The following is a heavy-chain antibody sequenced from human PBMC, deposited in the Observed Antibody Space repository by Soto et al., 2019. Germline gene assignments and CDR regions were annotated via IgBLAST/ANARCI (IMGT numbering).Heavy chain of an antibody. Sequence: ASVKVSCKASGYTFTGYYMHWVRQAPGQGLEWMGWINPNSGGTNYAQKFQGRVTMTRDTSISTAYMELSRLRSDDTAVYYCARGNGIDYWSGYYSIWGQGTLVTVSS. CDR2: INPNSGGT. CDR1: GYTFTGYY. J-gene: IGHJ4*02. CDR3: ARGNGIDYWSGYYSI. V-gene: IGHV1-2*02. D-gene: IGHD3-3*01.